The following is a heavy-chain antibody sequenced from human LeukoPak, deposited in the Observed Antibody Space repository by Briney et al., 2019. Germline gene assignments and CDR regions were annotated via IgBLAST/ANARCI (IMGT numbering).Heavy chain of an antibody. CDR3: ARGGTGARDY. D-gene: IGHD7-27*01. Sequence: PGGSLRLCCAASGFTFSDHYMSWIRQAPGKGLEFISYISSSSSTIYYADSVKGRFTISRNNAKNTLYLQMNSMRAEDTAVYYCARGGTGARDYWGQGTLVTVSS. J-gene: IGHJ4*02. CDR2: ISSSSSTI. V-gene: IGHV3-11*01. CDR1: GFTFSDHY.